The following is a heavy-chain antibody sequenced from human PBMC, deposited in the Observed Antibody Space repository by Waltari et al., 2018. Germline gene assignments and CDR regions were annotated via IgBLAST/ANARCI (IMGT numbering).Heavy chain of an antibody. CDR3: AGSPGIAVAGTAEDAFDI. J-gene: IGHJ3*02. D-gene: IGHD6-19*01. Sequence: EVQLVESGGGLVKPGGSLRLSCAASGFTFSSYSMNWVRQAPGKGLEWVSSSSSSSRYIYYADSVKGRFTISRDNAKNSLYLQMNSLRAEDTAVYYCAGSPGIAVAGTAEDAFDIWGQGTMVTVSS. CDR1: GFTFSSYS. CDR2: SSSSSRYI. V-gene: IGHV3-21*01.